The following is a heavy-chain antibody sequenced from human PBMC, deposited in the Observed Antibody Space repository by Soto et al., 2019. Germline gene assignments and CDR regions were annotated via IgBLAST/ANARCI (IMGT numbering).Heavy chain of an antibody. CDR3: AKAFTVTFDY. V-gene: IGHV3-30*18. J-gene: IGHJ4*02. Sequence: VQLVESGGGVVQPGRSLRLSCAASGFTFSSYGMHWVRQAPGKGLEWVAVISYDGSNKYYADSVKGRFTISRDNSKNTLYLQMNSLRAEDTAVYYCAKAFTVTFDYWGQGTLVTVSS. CDR2: ISYDGSNK. D-gene: IGHD4-17*01. CDR1: GFTFSSYG.